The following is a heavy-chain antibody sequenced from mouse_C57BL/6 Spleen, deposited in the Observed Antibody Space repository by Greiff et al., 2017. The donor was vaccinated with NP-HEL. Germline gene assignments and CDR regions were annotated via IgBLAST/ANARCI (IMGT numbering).Heavy chain of an antibody. CDR2: IWRGGST. J-gene: IGHJ3*01. CDR1: GFSLTSYG. CDR3: AKTGYYGSSYGGFAY. Sequence: VKLMESGPGLVQPSQSLSITCTVSGFSLTSYGVHWVRQSPGKGLEWLGVIWRGGSTDYNAAFMSRLSITKDNSKSQVFFKMNSLQADDTAIYYCAKTGYYGSSYGGFAYWGQGTLVTVSA. V-gene: IGHV2-5*01. D-gene: IGHD1-1*01.